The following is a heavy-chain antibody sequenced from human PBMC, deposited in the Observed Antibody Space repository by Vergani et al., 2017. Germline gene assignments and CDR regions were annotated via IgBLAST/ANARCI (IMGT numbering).Heavy chain of an antibody. D-gene: IGHD4-23*01. Sequence: QVQLQESGPGLVKPSQTLSLTCTVFGASIKNDFYNWHRIRRPAGKGLEWIGRIYVSGINDYNFSLQSRVSMSVDTSKNQFTLTLTSVNAADTAVYYCARDNKQLRPRAFDLCGRGTMVTVSS. J-gene: IGHJ3*01. CDR1: GASIKNDFYN. CDR3: ARDNKQLRPRAFDL. V-gene: IGHV4-61*02. CDR2: IYVSGIN.